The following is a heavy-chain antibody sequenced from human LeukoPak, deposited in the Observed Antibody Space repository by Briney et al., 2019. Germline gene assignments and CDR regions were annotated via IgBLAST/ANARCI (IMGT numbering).Heavy chain of an antibody. D-gene: IGHD6-13*01. V-gene: IGHV1-46*01. CDR1: GYTFTSYY. Sequence: GASVKVSCKASGYTFTSYYMHWVRQAPGQGLEWMGIINPSGGGTSYAQKFQGRVTMTRDTSTSTVYMELSSLRSEDTAVYYCARDWYTQDYSSRSEGAEYFQHWGQGTLVTVSS. CDR3: ARDWYTQDYSSRSEGAEYFQH. J-gene: IGHJ1*01. CDR2: INPSGGGT.